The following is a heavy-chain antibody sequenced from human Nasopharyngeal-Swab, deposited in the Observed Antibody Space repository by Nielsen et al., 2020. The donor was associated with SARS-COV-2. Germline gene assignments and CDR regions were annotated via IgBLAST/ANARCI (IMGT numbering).Heavy chain of an antibody. D-gene: IGHD3-22*01. CDR1: GYTFTSYY. CDR2: IIPIFGTA. V-gene: IGHV1-69*06. J-gene: IGHJ6*02. Sequence: SVKVSCKASGYTFTSYYMHWVRQAPGQGLEWMGGIIPIFGTANYAQKFQGRVTITADKSTSTAYMELSSLRSEDTAVYYCARHYYDSSGPFGYGMDVWGQGTTVTVSS. CDR3: ARHYYDSSGPFGYGMDV.